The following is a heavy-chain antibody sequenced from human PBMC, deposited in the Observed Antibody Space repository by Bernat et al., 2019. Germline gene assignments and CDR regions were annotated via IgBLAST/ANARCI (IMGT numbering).Heavy chain of an antibody. CDR3: ARDRFYSPEH. CDR1: GFTVSSNY. D-gene: IGHD2-21*01. J-gene: IGHJ1*01. V-gene: IGHV3-74*01. Sequence: EVQLVESGGGLVQPGGSLRLSCAASGFTVSSNYMSWVRQAPGKGLEWVSHINGDGRRTTYADSVKGRFTISRDDAKNTVYLQMNSLRDEDTAVYYCARDRFYSPEHWGQGILVTVSS. CDR2: INGDGRRT.